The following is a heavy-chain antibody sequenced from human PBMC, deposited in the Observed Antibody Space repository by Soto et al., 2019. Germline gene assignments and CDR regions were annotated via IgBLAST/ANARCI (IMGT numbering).Heavy chain of an antibody. D-gene: IGHD6-13*01. J-gene: IGHJ5*02. CDR1: GGSISSSSFH. CDR2: IYYSGST. V-gene: IGHV4-39*01. Sequence: QLQLQESGPGLVKPSETLSLTCTVSGGSISSSSFHWGWIRQPPGKGLEWIGSIYYSGSTYYSPSLKSRVSVSVDTSKNLFSLKLSSVTAADTAVYYCARRERAAGTDWWFDPWGQGTLVTVSS. CDR3: ARRERAAGTDWWFDP.